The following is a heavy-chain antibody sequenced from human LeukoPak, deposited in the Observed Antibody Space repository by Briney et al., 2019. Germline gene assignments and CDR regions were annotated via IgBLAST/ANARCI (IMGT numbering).Heavy chain of an antibody. CDR1: GGTFSCYA. V-gene: IGHV1-69*05. D-gene: IGHD3-10*01. CDR2: IIPIFGTA. J-gene: IGHJ4*02. CDR3: ARAGPDGGTDY. Sequence: SVKVSCKASGGTFSCYAISWVRQARGQGLEWMGGIIPIFGTANYAQKFQGRVTITTDESTSTAYMELSSLRSEDTAVYYCARAGPDGGTDYWGQGTLVTVSS.